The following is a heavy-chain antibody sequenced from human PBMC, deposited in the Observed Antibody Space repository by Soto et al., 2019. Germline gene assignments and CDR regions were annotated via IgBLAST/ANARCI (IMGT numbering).Heavy chain of an antibody. Sequence: GGSLRLSCAASGFTFSSYWMSWVRQTPGKGLEWVTNMKEDGSEKNYVDSVKGRFTISRDNAKNSLYLYMNSLRADDTAVYYCARSGYDPFAYWGQGTLVTVSS. CDR3: ARSGYDPFAY. CDR2: MKEDGSEK. V-gene: IGHV3-7*03. J-gene: IGHJ4*02. CDR1: GFTFSSYW. D-gene: IGHD5-12*01.